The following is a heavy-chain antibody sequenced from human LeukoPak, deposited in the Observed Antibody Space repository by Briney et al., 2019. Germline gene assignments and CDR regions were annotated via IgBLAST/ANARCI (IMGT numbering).Heavy chain of an antibody. Sequence: PGGSLRLSCAASGFTFSSYAMHWVRQAPGKGLEWVAVISYDGSNKYYADAVKGRFTISRDNSKNTLYLQMNSLRAEDTAVYYCARLPTGVDTAIVVASKFDYWGQGTLVTVSS. V-gene: IGHV3-30*04. D-gene: IGHD5-18*01. CDR2: ISYDGSNK. CDR1: GFTFSSYA. CDR3: ARLPTGVDTAIVVASKFDY. J-gene: IGHJ4*02.